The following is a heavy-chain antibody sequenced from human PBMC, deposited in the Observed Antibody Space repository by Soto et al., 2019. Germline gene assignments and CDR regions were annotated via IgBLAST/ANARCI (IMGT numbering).Heavy chain of an antibody. V-gene: IGHV5-51*01. Sequence: PAESLTTCCKVSGYRFSSYWIAWVLQMPGKGLEWMGIIYPGDSDTIYSPSFEGQVTFSVDKSTSTAYLQWSGLKASDTAMYYCARQGSNGASYYYGMDVWGQGTTVTVSS. CDR3: ARQGSNGASYYYGMDV. J-gene: IGHJ6*01. CDR2: IYPGDSDT. CDR1: GYRFSSYW. D-gene: IGHD2-8*01.